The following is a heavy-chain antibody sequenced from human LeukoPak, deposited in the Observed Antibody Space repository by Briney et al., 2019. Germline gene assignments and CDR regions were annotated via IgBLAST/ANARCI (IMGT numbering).Heavy chain of an antibody. J-gene: IGHJ4*02. CDR2: ISSNGGDT. D-gene: IGHD4-17*01. Sequence: GRSLRLSCSASGFTFSTYAMHWVRQAPGKGLEYVSTISSNGGDTYYADSVKGRFTISRDNSKNTLYLQMSSLRAEDTAVYYCVNSRMTTVTAFDYWGQGTLVTVSS. V-gene: IGHV3-64D*06. CDR1: GFTFSTYA. CDR3: VNSRMTTVTAFDY.